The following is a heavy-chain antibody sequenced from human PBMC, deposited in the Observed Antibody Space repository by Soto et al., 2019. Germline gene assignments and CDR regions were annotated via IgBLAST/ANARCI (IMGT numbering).Heavy chain of an antibody. V-gene: IGHV4-38-2*01. D-gene: IGHD4-17*01. Sequence: SETLSLTCAVSGYSISSGYYWGWLRQPPGKGLEWIGSIYHGGSTYYNPSLNSRVTLSIDMTNNHVSLILNSVTAADTAVYYCARASTVTTGAKFDSWGQGALVTVSS. CDR1: GYSISSGYY. CDR3: ARASTVTTGAKFDS. CDR2: IYHGGST. J-gene: IGHJ4*02.